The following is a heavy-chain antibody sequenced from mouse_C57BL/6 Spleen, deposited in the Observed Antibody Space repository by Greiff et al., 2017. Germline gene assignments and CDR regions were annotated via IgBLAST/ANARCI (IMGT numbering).Heavy chain of an antibody. D-gene: IGHD1-1*01. CDR2: ISSGSSNI. J-gene: IGHJ4*01. V-gene: IGHV5-17*01. CDR1: GFTFSDYG. CDR3: ARRDYYGSSYHYYAMDY. Sequence: DVKLVESGGGLVKPGGSLKLSCAASGFTFSDYGMHWVRQAPEKGLEWVAYISSGSSNIYYADTVKGRFTISRDNAKNTLFLQMTSLRSEDTAMYDCARRDYYGSSYHYYAMDYWGQGTSVTVSS.